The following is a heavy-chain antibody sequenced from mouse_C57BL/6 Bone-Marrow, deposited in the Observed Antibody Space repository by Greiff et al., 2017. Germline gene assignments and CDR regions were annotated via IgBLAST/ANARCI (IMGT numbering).Heavy chain of an antibody. D-gene: IGHD2-12*01. Sequence: QVQLKQPGAELVRPGTSVKLSCKASGYTFTSYWMHWVKQRPGQGLEWIGVIDPSDSYTNYNQKFKGKATLTVDTSSSTAYMQLSSLTSEDSAVYYWARYEYWGQGTTLTVSS. CDR1: GYTFTSYW. CDR2: IDPSDSYT. CDR3: ARYEY. J-gene: IGHJ2*01. V-gene: IGHV1-59*01.